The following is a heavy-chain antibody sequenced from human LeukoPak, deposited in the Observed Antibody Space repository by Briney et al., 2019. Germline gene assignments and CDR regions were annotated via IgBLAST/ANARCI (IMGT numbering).Heavy chain of an antibody. V-gene: IGHV4-34*01. CDR1: GGSFSGYY. J-gene: IGHJ5*02. CDR2: INHSGST. D-gene: IGHD3-3*01. Sequence: SETLSLTCAVYGGSFSGYYWSWIRQPPGKGLEWIGEINHSGSTNYNPSLKSRVTISVDTSKNQFSLKLSSVTAADTAVYYCARDTRDDFWSDGNWFDPWGQGTLVTVSS. CDR3: ARDTRDDFWSDGNWFDP.